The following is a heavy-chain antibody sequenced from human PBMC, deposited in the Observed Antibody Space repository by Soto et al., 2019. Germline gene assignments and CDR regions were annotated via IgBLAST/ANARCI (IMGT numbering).Heavy chain of an antibody. CDR3: VKSVSGWYFADF. Sequence: HPGGSLRLSCAAPGFTFSSYGMHWVRQAPGKGLEWVAVISYDGGNKYYADSVKGRFTISRDNSKATLYLQMNSLRADDTAIYYCVKSVSGWYFADFRGQGSLVPVSS. V-gene: IGHV3-30*18. CDR1: GFTFSSYG. J-gene: IGHJ4*02. D-gene: IGHD6-19*01. CDR2: ISYDGGNK.